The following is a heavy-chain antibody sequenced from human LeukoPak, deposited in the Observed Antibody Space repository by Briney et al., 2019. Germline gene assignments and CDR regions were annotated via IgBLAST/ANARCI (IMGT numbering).Heavy chain of an antibody. CDR1: GFTFSSNA. J-gene: IGHJ5*02. Sequence: AGGSLRLSCAASGFTFSSNAMHWVRQAPGKGLEWVAVVSDDGRYEYYGDSVKGRFTISRDNSKNTPYLQMNSLRDEDTAVYYCAKAGGLRWLPFDPWGQGTLVTVSS. CDR2: VSDDGRYE. D-gene: IGHD4-23*01. CDR3: AKAGGLRWLPFDP. V-gene: IGHV3-30*18.